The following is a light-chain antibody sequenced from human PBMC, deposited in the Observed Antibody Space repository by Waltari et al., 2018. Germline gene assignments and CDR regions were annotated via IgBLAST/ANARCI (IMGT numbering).Light chain of an antibody. CDR1: SNDIGNYDL. V-gene: IGLV2-23*01. Sequence: QSALTQPASVSGSPGQSITLSCTGTSNDIGNYDLVSWYQQRPGEAPKLLMYGATKRPSGVSIRFSGSKSGKTASLTISGLQTEDEADYYCFSFVAANSFVFGPGTKVTVL. CDR2: GAT. J-gene: IGLJ1*01. CDR3: FSFVAANSFV.